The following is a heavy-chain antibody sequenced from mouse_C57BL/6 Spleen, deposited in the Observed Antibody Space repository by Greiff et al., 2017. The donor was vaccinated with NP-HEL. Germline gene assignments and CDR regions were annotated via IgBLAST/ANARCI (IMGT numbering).Heavy chain of an antibody. Sequence: QVQLQQPGAELVKPGASVKLSCKASGYTFTSYWMHWVKQRPGQGLEWIGEIGPSDSYTNYNQKFKGKSTLTVDKSSSPAYMQLSSLTSEDSADYACAVTSEGATSYFEVWGTGTTVTVSS. CDR3: AVTSEGATSYFEV. CDR1: GYTFTSYW. D-gene: IGHD1-1*01. J-gene: IGHJ1*03. CDR2: IGPSDSYT. V-gene: IGHV1-69*01.